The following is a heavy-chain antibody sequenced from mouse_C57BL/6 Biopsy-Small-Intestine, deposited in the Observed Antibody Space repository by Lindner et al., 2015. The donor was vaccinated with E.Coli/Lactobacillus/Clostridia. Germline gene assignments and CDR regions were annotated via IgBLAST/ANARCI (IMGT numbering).Heavy chain of an antibody. Sequence: LKGRFTISRDNAKNTLFLQMTSLRSEDTAIYYCARNYYGSGYDYWGQSTTLTVSS. D-gene: IGHD1-1*01. CDR3: ARNYYGSGYDY. V-gene: IGHV5-17*01. J-gene: IGHJ2*01.